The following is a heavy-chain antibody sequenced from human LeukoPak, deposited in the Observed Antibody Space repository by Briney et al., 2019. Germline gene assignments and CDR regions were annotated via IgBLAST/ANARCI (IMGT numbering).Heavy chain of an antibody. Sequence: GGSLRLSCAASGFTFSSYAMSWVRHAPGKGLEWGSAISGSGGSTYYADSGKGRFTISRDNSKNTLYLQMNSLRAEDTAVYYCAKGRSYYDFDYWGQGTLVTVSS. J-gene: IGHJ4*02. CDR2: ISGSGGST. D-gene: IGHD1-26*01. CDR3: AKGRSYYDFDY. V-gene: IGHV3-23*01. CDR1: GFTFSSYA.